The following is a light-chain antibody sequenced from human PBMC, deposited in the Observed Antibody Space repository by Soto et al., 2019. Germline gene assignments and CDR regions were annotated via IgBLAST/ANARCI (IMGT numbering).Light chain of an antibody. V-gene: IGLV2-14*01. J-gene: IGLJ2*01. Sequence: QSVLTQPASVSGFPGQSITISCTGTSSDVGGYNYVSWYQQHPGNAPKLMIYDVSNRPSGVSNRFSGSKSGNTASLTISGLQAEDEADYYCSSYTSSSTLVFGGGTKVTVL. CDR1: SSDVGGYNY. CDR3: SSYTSSSTLV. CDR2: DVS.